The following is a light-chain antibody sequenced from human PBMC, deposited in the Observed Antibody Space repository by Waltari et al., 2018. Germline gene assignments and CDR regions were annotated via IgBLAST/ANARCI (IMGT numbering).Light chain of an antibody. V-gene: IGLV3-1*01. CDR3: QAWDSSTGV. Sequence: SYELTQPPSVSVSPGQTASLTCSGDKWGDKYACWYQQKPGQSPVLVIYQDDKRPSGIPERFSGSNSGNTATLTISGTQAMDEADYYCQAWDSSTGVFGTGTKVTVL. J-gene: IGLJ1*01. CDR1: KWGDKY. CDR2: QDD.